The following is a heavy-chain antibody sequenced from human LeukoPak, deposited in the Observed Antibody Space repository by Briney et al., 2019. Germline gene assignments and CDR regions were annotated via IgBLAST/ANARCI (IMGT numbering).Heavy chain of an antibody. V-gene: IGHV3-53*01. CDR3: ARVGDHYHWYLDL. D-gene: IGHD3-10*01. Sequence: PGGSLTLSCEGFGFTLSTKYMNWVRQAPGKGLEWVSILYSGGATYYADSVKGRFTVSRGSSKNTLYLHINSLRAEDTAVYYCARVGDHYHWYLDLWGRGALVTASS. CDR2: LYSGGAT. J-gene: IGHJ2*01. CDR1: GFTLSTKY.